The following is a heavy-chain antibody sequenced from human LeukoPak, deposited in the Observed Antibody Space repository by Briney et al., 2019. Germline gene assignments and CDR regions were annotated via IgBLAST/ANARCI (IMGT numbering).Heavy chain of an antibody. J-gene: IGHJ3*02. V-gene: IGHV3-33*01. CDR2: IWYDGSNK. CDR1: GFTFSSYG. CDR3: ARDWGSGSYYNVAFDI. Sequence: PGGSLRLSCAASGFTFSSYGMHWVRQAPGKGLEWVAVIWYDGSNKYYADSVKGRFTISRDNSKKTLYLQMNSLRAEDTAVYYCARDWGSGSYYNVAFDIWGQGTMVTVSS. D-gene: IGHD3-10*01.